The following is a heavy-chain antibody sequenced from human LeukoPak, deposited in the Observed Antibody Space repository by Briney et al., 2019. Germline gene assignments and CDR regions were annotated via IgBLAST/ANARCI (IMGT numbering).Heavy chain of an antibody. V-gene: IGHV4-31*03. Sequence: SETLSLTCTVSGGSIRSSGYFWNWIRQHPGKGLEWIGYISYSGSTYYNPSLKSRVTISVDTSKNQFSLKLSSVTAADTAVYYCARDRIGGSSGWYGPRTYWYFDLWGRGTLVTVSS. CDR1: GGSIRSSGYF. CDR2: ISYSGST. D-gene: IGHD6-19*01. J-gene: IGHJ2*01. CDR3: ARDRIGGSSGWYGPRTYWYFDL.